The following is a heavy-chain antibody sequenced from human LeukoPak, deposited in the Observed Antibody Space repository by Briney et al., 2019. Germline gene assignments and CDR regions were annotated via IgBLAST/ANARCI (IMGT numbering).Heavy chain of an antibody. CDR1: GFTFSAYY. CDR2: ISSSGSTT. CDR3: ARAYACGGDCYSFRIGWFDP. V-gene: IGHV3-11*01. Sequence: PGGSLRLSCAASGFTFSAYYMSWIRQAPGKGLEWISYISSSGSTTYYADSVKGRFTISRDNAKNSLYLQMNGLRAEDTAVYYCARAYACGGDCYSFRIGWFDPWGQGTLVTVSS. D-gene: IGHD2-21*02. J-gene: IGHJ5*02.